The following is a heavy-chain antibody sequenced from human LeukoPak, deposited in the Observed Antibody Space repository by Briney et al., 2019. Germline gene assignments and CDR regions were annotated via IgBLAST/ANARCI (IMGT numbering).Heavy chain of an antibody. V-gene: IGHV4-34*01. D-gene: IGHD2-2*01. CDR2: INHSGST. CDR3: ASSLRAPADDDY. J-gene: IGHJ4*02. Sequence: PSETLSLTCAVYGGCFSGYYWSWIRQPPGPGMDLVGEINHSGSTNYNPSLKSRVTISVDTSKNQFSLKLSSVTAADTAVYYCASSLRAPADDDYWGQGTLVTVSS. CDR1: GGCFSGYY.